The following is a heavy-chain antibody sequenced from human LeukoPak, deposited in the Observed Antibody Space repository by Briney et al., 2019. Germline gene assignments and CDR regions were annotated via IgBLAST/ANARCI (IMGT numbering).Heavy chain of an antibody. J-gene: IGHJ6*03. CDR2: IYYSGST. Sequence: SETLSLTCNVSGGSISSYYWSWVRQPPPKGLEWIGYIYYSGSTNYNPSLKSRVTISVDTSKNQFSLKLTSVTAADTAVYYCARMGPPLRGVRYYYYMDVWGKGTTVTVSS. V-gene: IGHV4-59*01. CDR3: ARMGPPLRGVRYYYYMDV. D-gene: IGHD3-10*01. CDR1: GGSISSYY.